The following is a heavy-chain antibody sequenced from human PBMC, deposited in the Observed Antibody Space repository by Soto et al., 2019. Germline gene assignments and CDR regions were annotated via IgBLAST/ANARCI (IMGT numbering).Heavy chain of an antibody. CDR3: ARRPPYTNYLDY. J-gene: IGHJ4*02. CDR2: IYWSDEK. V-gene: IGHV2-5*01. CDR1: GFSLNTSGVG. D-gene: IGHD4-4*01. Sequence: QITLKESGPALVKPTQTLTLTCTISGFSLNTSGVGVGWIRQPPGKALEWLALIYWSDEKRYSPSLNTRLTITKDTSKNQVVLTMTNMDPVDTATYYCARRPPYTNYLDYWGQGPLVTVSS.